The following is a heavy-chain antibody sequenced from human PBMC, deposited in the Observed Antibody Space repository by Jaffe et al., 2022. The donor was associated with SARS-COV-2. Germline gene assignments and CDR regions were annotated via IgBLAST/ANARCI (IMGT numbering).Heavy chain of an antibody. V-gene: IGHV4-39*01. D-gene: IGHD2-2*01. CDR1: GGSISSSSYY. CDR2: IYYSGST. Sequence: QLQLQESGPGLVKPSETLSLTCTVSGGSISSSSYYWGWIRQPPGKGLEWIGSIYYSGSTYYNPSLKSRVTISVDTSKNQFSLKLSSVTAADTAVYYCARQPKAGLVAAQGYWGQGTLVTVSS. CDR3: ARQPKAGLVAAQGY. J-gene: IGHJ4*02.